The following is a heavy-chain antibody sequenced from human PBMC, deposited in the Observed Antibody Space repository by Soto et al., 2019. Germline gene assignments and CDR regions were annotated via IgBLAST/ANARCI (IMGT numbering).Heavy chain of an antibody. CDR3: ARGGPSGSYYGSDY. CDR1: GGSVSSGSYY. Sequence: QVQLQESGPGLVKPSETLSLTCTVSGGSVSSGSYYWSWIRQPPGKGLEWIGYIYYSGSTHYNPSLKSRVTISVDTSKNQFSLKLSSVTAADTAVYYCARGGPSGSYYGSDYWGQGTLVTVSS. D-gene: IGHD1-26*01. V-gene: IGHV4-61*01. CDR2: IYYSGST. J-gene: IGHJ4*02.